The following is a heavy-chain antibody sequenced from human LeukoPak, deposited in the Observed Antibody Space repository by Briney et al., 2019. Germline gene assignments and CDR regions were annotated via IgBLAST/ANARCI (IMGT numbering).Heavy chain of an antibody. J-gene: IGHJ4*02. CDR3: ARAMVDDFWGGYYRPLDY. D-gene: IGHD3-3*01. CDR2: INPNSGGT. Sequence: ASVKVSCKASGYTFTGYYMHWVRQAPGQGLEWMGWINPNSGGTNYAQKFQGRVTMTRDTSISTAYMELSRLRSDDTAVYYCARAMVDDFWGGYYRPLDYWGQGTLVTVSS. V-gene: IGHV1-2*02. CDR1: GYTFTGYY.